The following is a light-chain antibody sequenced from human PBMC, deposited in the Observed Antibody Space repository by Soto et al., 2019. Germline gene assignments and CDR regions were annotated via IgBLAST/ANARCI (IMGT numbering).Light chain of an antibody. J-gene: IGLJ2*01. CDR1: SSDVGGYNY. Sequence: QSALTQPASVSGSPGQSITISCTGTSSDVGGYNYVSWYQQHPGKAPKLLIYDVINRPSWVSNRFSGSKSGNTASLTISGLQAEAESDYYCSSYTSSSLVVFGGGTKLTVL. V-gene: IGLV2-14*01. CDR2: DVI. CDR3: SSYTSSSLVV.